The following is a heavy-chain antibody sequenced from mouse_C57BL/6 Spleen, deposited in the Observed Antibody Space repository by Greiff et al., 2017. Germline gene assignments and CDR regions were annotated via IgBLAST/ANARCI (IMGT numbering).Heavy chain of an antibody. J-gene: IGHJ3*01. CDR3: AAGDYDAAWFAY. V-gene: IGHV8-8*01. Sequence: QVQLKESGPGILQPSQTLSLTCSFSGFSLSTFGMGVGWIRQPSGKGLEWLAHIWWDDDKYYNPALKSRLTISKDTSKNQVFLKIANVDTADTATYYCAAGDYDAAWFAYWGQGTLVTVSA. D-gene: IGHD2-4*01. CDR2: IWWDDDK. CDR1: GFSLSTFGMG.